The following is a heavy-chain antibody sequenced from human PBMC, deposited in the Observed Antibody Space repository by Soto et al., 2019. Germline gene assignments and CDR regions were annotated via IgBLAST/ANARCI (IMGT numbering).Heavy chain of an antibody. CDR1: GFTFSDYY. J-gene: IGHJ4*02. CDR2: ITSSGRTT. V-gene: IGHV3-11*04. CDR3: VRDQDTYGQAVFNF. Sequence: GGSLRLSCAASGFTFSDYYMNWIRQAPGKGLEWVSYITSSGRTTYYADSVKGRFSISRDNAKNMLYLQMNNLRVEDTAVYYCVRDQDTYGQAVFNFWGQGTVVTVSS. D-gene: IGHD2-15*01.